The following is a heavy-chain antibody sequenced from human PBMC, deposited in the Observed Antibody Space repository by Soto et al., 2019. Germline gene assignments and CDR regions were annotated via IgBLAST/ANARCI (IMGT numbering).Heavy chain of an antibody. D-gene: IGHD6-19*01. Sequence: GASVKVSCKASGYTFTSYYMHWVRQAPGQGLEWMGIINPSGGSTSYAQKFQGRVTMTRDTSTSTVYMELSSLRSEDTAVYYCARGRLPLYSSGWYGPAPTYDYWGQGTLVTVSS. J-gene: IGHJ4*02. V-gene: IGHV1-46*01. CDR1: GYTFTSYY. CDR2: INPSGGST. CDR3: ARGRLPLYSSGWYGPAPTYDY.